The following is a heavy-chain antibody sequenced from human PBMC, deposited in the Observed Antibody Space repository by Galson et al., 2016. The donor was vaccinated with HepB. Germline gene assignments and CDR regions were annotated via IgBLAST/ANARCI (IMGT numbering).Heavy chain of an antibody. D-gene: IGHD3-16*02. CDR2: IHPNSGRP. J-gene: IGHJ6*03. CDR1: GYTFTDFY. CDR3: ARAIVDLKAPYDYYYMYV. Sequence: SMKVSCKASGYTFTDFYMHWIRQAPGQGLEWIGMIHPNSGRPNYAQKFQGKANMTRDTSISTAYMELNSLTFDDTAVHYCARAIVDLKAPYDYYYMYVWGKGTTVAVSS. V-gene: IGHV1-2*02.